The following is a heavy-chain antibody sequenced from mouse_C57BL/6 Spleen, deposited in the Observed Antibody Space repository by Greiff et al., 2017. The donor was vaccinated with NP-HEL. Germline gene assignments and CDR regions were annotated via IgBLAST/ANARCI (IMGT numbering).Heavy chain of an antibody. CDR1: GYTFTDHT. D-gene: IGHD2-4*01. V-gene: IGHV1-78*01. CDR3: ANYDDYDDGRYWYFDV. Sequence: VQLQQSDAELVKPGASVKISCKVSGYTFTDHTIHWMKQRPEQGLEWIGYIYPRDGSTKYNEKFKGKATLTADKSSSTAYMQLNSLTSEDSAVYFCANYDDYDDGRYWYFDVWGTGTTVTVSS. J-gene: IGHJ1*03. CDR2: IYPRDGST.